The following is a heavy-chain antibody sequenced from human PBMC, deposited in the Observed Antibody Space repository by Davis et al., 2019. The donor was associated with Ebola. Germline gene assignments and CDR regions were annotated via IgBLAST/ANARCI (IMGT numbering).Heavy chain of an antibody. CDR2: IRSKAYGGTT. CDR1: GFTFSSYA. V-gene: IGHV3-49*03. CDR3: TGDYGDYVDY. J-gene: IGHJ4*02. Sequence: GESLKISCAASGFTFSSYAMTWFRQAPGKGLEWVGFIRSKAYGGTTEYAASVKGRFTISRDDSKSIAYLQMNSLKTEDTAVYYCTGDYGDYVDYWGQGTLVTVSS. D-gene: IGHD4-17*01.